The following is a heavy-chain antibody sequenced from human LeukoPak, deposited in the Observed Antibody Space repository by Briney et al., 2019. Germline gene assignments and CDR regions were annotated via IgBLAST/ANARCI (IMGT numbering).Heavy chain of an antibody. J-gene: IGHJ4*02. Sequence: SETLSLTCTASGGSISSSSYYWGWIRQPPGKGLEWIGSIYYSGSTYYNPSLKSRVTISVPTSKTHFSLTLRSVTAADTAVYYFARRGSWNYDFWTCYYNPPPFDYWGQGTLVTVSS. CDR1: GGSISSSSYY. CDR2: IYYSGST. V-gene: IGHV4-39*01. D-gene: IGHD3-3*01. CDR3: ARRGSWNYDFWTCYYNPPPFDY.